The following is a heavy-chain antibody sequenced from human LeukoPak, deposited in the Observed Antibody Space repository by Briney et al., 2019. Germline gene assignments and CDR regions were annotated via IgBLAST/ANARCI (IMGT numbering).Heavy chain of an antibody. D-gene: IGHD3-9*01. Sequence: KPSETLPLTCTVSGGSISSYYWSWIRQPPGKGLEWIGYIYYSGSTNYNPSLKSRVTISVDTSKNQFSLKLSSVTAADTAVYYCARSRLRYFDWLLFHWGQGTLVTVSS. V-gene: IGHV4-59*01. CDR2: IYYSGST. CDR1: GGSISSYY. CDR3: ARSRLRYFDWLLFH. J-gene: IGHJ4*02.